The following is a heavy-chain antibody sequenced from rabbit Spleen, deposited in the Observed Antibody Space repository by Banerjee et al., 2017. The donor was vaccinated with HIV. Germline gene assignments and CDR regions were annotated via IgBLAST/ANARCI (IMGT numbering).Heavy chain of an antibody. J-gene: IGHJ6*01. Sequence: QEQLVESGGGLVKPEGSLTLTCKASGFSFSDRDVMCWVRQAPGKGLQWIACINVYTGKPVYATWAKGRFTISRTSSTTVTLQMTSLTAADTATYFCARESSYAAYAGYGYAARYYGMDLWGPGTLVTVS. V-gene: IGHV1S45*01. CDR2: INVYTGKP. D-gene: IGHD6-1*01. CDR1: GFSFSDRDV. CDR3: ARESSYAAYAGYGYAARYYGMDL.